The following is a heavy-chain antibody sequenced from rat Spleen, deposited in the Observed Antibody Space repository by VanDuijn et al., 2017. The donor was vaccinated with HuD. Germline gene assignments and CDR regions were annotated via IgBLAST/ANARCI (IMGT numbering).Heavy chain of an antibody. D-gene: IGHD1-1*01. V-gene: IGHV5S10*01. CDR3: VRHYYYSGDHFDY. Sequence: EVQLVESGGGLVQPGRSLKLSCAASGFTFSDYNMAWVRQAPKKGLEWVATIIYDGSRTYYRDSVKGRFTISRDNAKSSLYLQMDSLRSEDTASYYCVRHYYYSGDHFDYWGQGVMVTVSS. CDR2: IIYDGSRT. J-gene: IGHJ2*01. CDR1: GFTFSDYN.